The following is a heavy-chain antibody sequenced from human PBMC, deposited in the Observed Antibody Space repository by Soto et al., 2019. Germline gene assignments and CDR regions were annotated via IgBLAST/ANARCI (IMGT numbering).Heavy chain of an antibody. J-gene: IGHJ1*01. CDR3: ARGLRDGYNGLYFQH. Sequence: SETLSLTCAVSGGSISSSNWWSCVRQPPGKGLEWIGEIYHSGSTNYNPSLKSRVTISVDKSKNQFSLKLSSVTAADTAVYYCARGLRDGYNGLYFQHWGQGTLVTVSS. D-gene: IGHD5-12*01. CDR2: IYHSGST. CDR1: GGSISSSNW. V-gene: IGHV4-4*02.